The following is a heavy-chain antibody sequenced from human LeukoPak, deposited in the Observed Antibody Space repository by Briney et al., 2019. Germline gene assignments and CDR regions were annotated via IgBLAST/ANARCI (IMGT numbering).Heavy chain of an antibody. CDR1: GGTFTSYA. J-gene: IGHJ4*02. CDR2: IIPIFGTA. D-gene: IGHD6-13*01. V-gene: IGHV1-69*06. CDR3: ASGTAAAGKDY. Sequence: GASVKVSCKASGGTFTSYAISWVRQAPGQGLEWMGGIIPIFGTANYAQKFQGRVTITADKSTSTAYMDLSSLRSEDTAVYYCASGTAAAGKDYWGQGTLVTASS.